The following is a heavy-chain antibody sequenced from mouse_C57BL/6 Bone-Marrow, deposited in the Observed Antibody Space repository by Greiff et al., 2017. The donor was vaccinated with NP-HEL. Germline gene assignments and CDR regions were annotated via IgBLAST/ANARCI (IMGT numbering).Heavy chain of an antibody. D-gene: IGHD1-1*01. Sequence: EVKLMESGEGLVKPGGSLKLSCAASGFTFSSYAMSWVRQTPEQRLEWVAYISSGGDYIYYADTVKGRFTISRDNARNTLYLQMSSLKSEDTAMYYCTRAITTVGAYWGQGTLVTVSA. CDR1: GFTFSSYA. J-gene: IGHJ3*01. CDR2: ISSGGDYI. CDR3: TRAITTVGAY. V-gene: IGHV5-9-1*02.